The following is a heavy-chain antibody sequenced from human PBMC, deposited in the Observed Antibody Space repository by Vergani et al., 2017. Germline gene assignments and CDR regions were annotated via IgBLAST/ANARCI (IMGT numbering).Heavy chain of an antibody. CDR2: FDPEDGET. CDR3: ATEGYSNAYGMDV. D-gene: IGHD4-11*01. V-gene: IGHV1-24*01. J-gene: IGHJ6*02. CDR1: GYTFTSYG. Sequence: QVQLVQSGAEVKKPGASVKVSCKASGYTFTSYGISWVRQAPGKGLEWMGGFDPEDGETIYAQKFQGRVTMTEDTSTDTAYMELSSLRSEDTAVYYCATEGYSNAYGMDVWGQGTTVTVSS.